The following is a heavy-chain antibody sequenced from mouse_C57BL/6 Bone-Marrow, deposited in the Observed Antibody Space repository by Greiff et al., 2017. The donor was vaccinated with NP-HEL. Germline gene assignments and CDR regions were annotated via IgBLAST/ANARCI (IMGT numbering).Heavy chain of an antibody. J-gene: IGHJ1*03. V-gene: IGHV8-12*01. CDR3: ARRARRVYGNYDWYFDV. Sequence: QVTLKVSGPGILQSSQTLSLTCSFSGFSLSTSGMGVSWIRQPSGKGLEWLAHIYWDDDKRYNPSLKSRLTISKDTSRNQVFLKITSVDTADTATYYCARRARRVYGNYDWYFDVWGTGTTVTVSS. CDR1: GFSLSTSGMG. D-gene: IGHD2-1*01. CDR2: IYWDDDK.